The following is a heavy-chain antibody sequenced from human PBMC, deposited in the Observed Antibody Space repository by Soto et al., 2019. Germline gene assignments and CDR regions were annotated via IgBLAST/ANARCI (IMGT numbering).Heavy chain of an antibody. CDR1: GFTFTNAW. Sequence: EVQLVESGGGLVKPGGSLRLSCVASGFTFTNAWMTWVRQAPGKGLEWAGRLKGKAAGGTINYAAPVKGRFSISRDDSKNTVSLEMHSLKTDDTAVYYSVTGLRIASLDFWGPGTLVTVSS. V-gene: IGHV3-15*01. CDR2: LKGKAAGGTI. CDR3: VTGLRIASLDF. D-gene: IGHD2-21*01. J-gene: IGHJ4*02.